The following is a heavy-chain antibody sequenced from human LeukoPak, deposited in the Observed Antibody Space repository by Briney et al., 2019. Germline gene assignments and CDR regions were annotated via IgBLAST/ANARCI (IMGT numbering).Heavy chain of an antibody. CDR3: ARVEYSSGWYRFDY. CDR2: INHSGST. CDR1: GGSFSGYY. J-gene: IGHJ4*02. Sequence: SETLSLTCAVYGGSFSGYYWSWIRQPPGKGLEWIGEINHSGSTNYNPSLKSRVTISVDTSKNQFSLKLSSVTAADTAVYYCARVEYSSGWYRFDYWGQGTLVTVSS. V-gene: IGHV4-34*01. D-gene: IGHD6-19*01.